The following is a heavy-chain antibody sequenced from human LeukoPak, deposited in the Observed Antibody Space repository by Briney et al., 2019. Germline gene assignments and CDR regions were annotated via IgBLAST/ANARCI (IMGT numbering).Heavy chain of an antibody. D-gene: IGHD2-2*01. CDR3: ARGRLYQLLFSYYYYYYMDV. CDR1: GYTFTGYY. V-gene: IGHV1-2*02. J-gene: IGHJ6*03. CDR2: INPNSGGT. Sequence: ASVKVSCKASGYTFTGYYMHWVRQAPGQGLEWMGWINPNSGGTNYAQKFQGRVTITADKSTSTAYMELSSLRSEDTAVYYCARGRLYQLLFSYYYYYYMDVWGKGTTVTVSS.